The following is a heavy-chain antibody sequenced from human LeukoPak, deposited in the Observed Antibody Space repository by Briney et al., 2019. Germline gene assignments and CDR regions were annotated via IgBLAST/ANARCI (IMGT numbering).Heavy chain of an antibody. CDR1: GFTFSNYW. J-gene: IGHJ6*03. Sequence: GGSLRLSCVASGFTFSNYWIHWVRQAPGKGLVWVSRINSNGGSTDYADSVKGRFTISRDNARNTLYLQMDSLRAEDTAVYYCATLGDIVVVPAVDYYYYYMDVWGKGTTVTVSS. D-gene: IGHD2-2*01. CDR2: INSNGGST. V-gene: IGHV3-74*01. CDR3: ATLGDIVVVPAVDYYYYYMDV.